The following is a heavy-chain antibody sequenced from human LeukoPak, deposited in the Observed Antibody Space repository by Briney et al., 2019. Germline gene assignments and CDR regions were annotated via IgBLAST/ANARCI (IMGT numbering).Heavy chain of an antibody. CDR3: ASTHGPIDH. D-gene: IGHD2-8*01. Sequence: SQTLSLTCSISGDSVSSNSAAWNWIRQSPSRGLEWLGRTYYRSKWYYEYAASVKSRITVKSDTSKNQFSLQLNSVTPEGTAVYYCASTHGPIDHWGQGTPVTVSS. V-gene: IGHV6-1*01. CDR2: TYYRSKWYY. CDR1: GDSVSSNSAA. J-gene: IGHJ5*02.